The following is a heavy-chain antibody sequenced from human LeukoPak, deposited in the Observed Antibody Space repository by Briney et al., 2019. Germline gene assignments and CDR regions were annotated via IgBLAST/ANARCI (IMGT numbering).Heavy chain of an antibody. CDR1: GGSISSSSYY. Sequence: SETLSLTCTVSGGSISSSSYYWGWIRQPPGKELQWIASVYYSGRTNYSPSLKSRVTISVDTSEKQFSLQLNSVTAADTAVYYCARRLKYYYGSGSSAGHMDVWGKGTTVTISS. D-gene: IGHD3-10*01. J-gene: IGHJ6*03. CDR3: ARRLKYYYGSGSSAGHMDV. CDR2: VYYSGRT. V-gene: IGHV4-39*01.